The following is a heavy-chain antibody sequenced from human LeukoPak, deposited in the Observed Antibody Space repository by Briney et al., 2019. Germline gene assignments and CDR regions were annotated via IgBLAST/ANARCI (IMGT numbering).Heavy chain of an antibody. D-gene: IGHD3-9*01. Sequence: GGSLGLTCAASGFTFSSYWMSWVRQAPGKGLEWVANIKQDGSEKYYVDSVKGRFTISRDNAKNSLYLQMNSLRAEDTAVYYCARELDDILTGYSNWGQGTLVTVSS. CDR1: GFTFSSYW. J-gene: IGHJ4*02. V-gene: IGHV3-7*01. CDR3: ARELDDILTGYSN. CDR2: IKQDGSEK.